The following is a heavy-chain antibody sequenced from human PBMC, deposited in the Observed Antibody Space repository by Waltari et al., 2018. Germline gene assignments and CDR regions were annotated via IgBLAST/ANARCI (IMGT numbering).Heavy chain of an antibody. CDR1: GGTINTNRHY. CDR3: ATYIGASVGTAAFDV. D-gene: IGHD5-12*01. J-gene: IGHJ3*01. Sequence: QLQLQESGPGLVKPSETLALPCSVFGGTINTNRHYWGWIRHPPGQGLEWIGTISYNGATYSSPSLMGRLTLSRDTTMNQLSLKLGSVTAADTAVYYCATYIGASVGTAAFDVWCQGTMVTVSS. CDR2: ISYNGAT. V-gene: IGHV4-39*01.